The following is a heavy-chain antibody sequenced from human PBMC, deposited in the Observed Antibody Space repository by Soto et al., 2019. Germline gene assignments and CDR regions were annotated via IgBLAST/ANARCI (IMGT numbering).Heavy chain of an antibody. CDR1: GFTLSTCG. CDR3: ARDEGGGIFNYYGMDV. V-gene: IGHV3-33*01. D-gene: IGHD3-16*01. Sequence: QVQLVESGGGEVQPGRSLRLSCAASGFTLSTCGMHWVRLAPGKGLEWVALIWYDGSNRYYADSVKGRFTISRDNSKNTLYLQMNSLRAEDTAIYYCARDEGGGIFNYYGMDVWGQGTTVTVSS. CDR2: IWYDGSNR. J-gene: IGHJ6*02.